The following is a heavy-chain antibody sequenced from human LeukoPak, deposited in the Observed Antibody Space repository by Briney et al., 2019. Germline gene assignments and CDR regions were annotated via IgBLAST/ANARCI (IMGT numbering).Heavy chain of an antibody. CDR2: ISPSSSAI. V-gene: IGHV3-48*04. Sequence: GRSLRLSCAASGFTFSSYSINWVRQAPGKGLEWVSYISPSSSAIYYADSVKGRFTISRDNAKNSLYLYMSSLRADDTAVYFCARDSTGGPFDYWGQGTLVTVSS. CDR3: ARDSTGGPFDY. J-gene: IGHJ4*02. D-gene: IGHD7-27*01. CDR1: GFTFSSYS.